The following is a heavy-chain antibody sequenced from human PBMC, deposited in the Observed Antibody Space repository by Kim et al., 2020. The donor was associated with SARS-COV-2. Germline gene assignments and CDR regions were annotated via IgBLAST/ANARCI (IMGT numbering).Heavy chain of an antibody. Sequence: GGSLRLSCAASGFTFSSYSMNWVRQAPGKGLEWVSSISSSSSYIYYADSMKGRFTISRDNAENSLYLQMNSLRAEDTAVYYCARGNSRDWYGNYVVFDYYGMDVWGEGATVT. J-gene: IGHJ6*01. D-gene: IGHD4-17*01. CDR1: GFTFSSYS. CDR3: ARGNSRDWYGNYVVFDYYGMDV. V-gene: IGHV3-21*01. CDR2: ISSSSSYI.